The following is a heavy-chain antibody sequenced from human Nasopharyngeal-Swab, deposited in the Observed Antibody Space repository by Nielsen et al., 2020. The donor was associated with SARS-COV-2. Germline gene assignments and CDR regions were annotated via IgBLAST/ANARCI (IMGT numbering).Heavy chain of an antibody. J-gene: IGHJ4*02. CDR2: VSGSGGTT. V-gene: IGHV3-23*01. Sequence: WIRQPPGKGLEWVSGVSGSGGTTKYADSVKGRFTISRDNSKNKLYLQMHSLRVEDTAVYYCAKDRYCSGGACYFSGFDYWGQGTRVTVSS. D-gene: IGHD2-15*01. CDR3: AKDRYCSGGACYFSGFDY.